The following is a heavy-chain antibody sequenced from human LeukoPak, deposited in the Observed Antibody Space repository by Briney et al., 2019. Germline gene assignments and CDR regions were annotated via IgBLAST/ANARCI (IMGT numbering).Heavy chain of an antibody. V-gene: IGHV1-8*02. CDR2: MNPNSGNT. CDR3: ARGLYSSGWYLVDY. Sequence: ASVKVSCKASGYTFTSYDINWVRQATGQGLEWMGWMNPNSGNTGYAQKFQGRVTAYMELGSLRSEDTAVYYCARGLYSSGWYLVDYWGQGTLVTVSS. CDR1: GYTFTSYD. D-gene: IGHD6-19*01. J-gene: IGHJ4*02.